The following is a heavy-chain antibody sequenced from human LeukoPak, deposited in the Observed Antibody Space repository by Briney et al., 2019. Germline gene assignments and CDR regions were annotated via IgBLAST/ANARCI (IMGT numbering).Heavy chain of an antibody. D-gene: IGHD2-15*01. J-gene: IGHJ5*02. CDR3: ARGTAYCSGGSCSNNWFDP. Sequence: PSETLSLTCAVSGYSISSGYYWGWIRQPPGKGLEWIGSIYHSGSTYYNPSLKSRVTISVDTSKNQFSLKLSSVTAADTAVYYCARGTAYCSGGSCSNNWFDPWGQGTLVTVSP. CDR2: IYHSGST. CDR1: GYSISSGYY. V-gene: IGHV4-38-2*01.